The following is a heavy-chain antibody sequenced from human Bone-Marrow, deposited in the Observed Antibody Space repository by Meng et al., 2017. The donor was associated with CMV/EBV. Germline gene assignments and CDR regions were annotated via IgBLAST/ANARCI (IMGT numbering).Heavy chain of an antibody. V-gene: IGHV4-38-2*02. CDR1: GYSISSGYY. Sequence: LRLSFTVSGYSISSGYYWGWIRQPPGKGLEWIGSNYHSGITYYNPSLKSRITISVDTSKNFFYLNLSSVTAAETAVHYCANTQLLWFGKSVVWGQGRLVTVSS. D-gene: IGHD3-10*01. J-gene: IGHJ4*02. CDR3: ANTQLLWFGKSVV. CDR2: NYHSGIT.